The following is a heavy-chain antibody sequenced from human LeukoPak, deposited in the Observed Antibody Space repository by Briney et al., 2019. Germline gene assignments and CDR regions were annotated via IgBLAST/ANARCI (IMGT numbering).Heavy chain of an antibody. Sequence: PGGSLRLSCAASGFTFSSYAMHWVRQAPGKGLEWVAVISYDGSNKYYADSVKGRFTISRDNSKNTLYLQMNSLRAEDTAVYYCAGDDILTGYYPGGRQDYYYYGMDVWGQGTTVTVSS. CDR1: GFTFSSYA. CDR3: AGDDILTGYYPGGRQDYYYYGMDV. CDR2: ISYDGSNK. D-gene: IGHD3-9*01. J-gene: IGHJ6*02. V-gene: IGHV3-30-3*01.